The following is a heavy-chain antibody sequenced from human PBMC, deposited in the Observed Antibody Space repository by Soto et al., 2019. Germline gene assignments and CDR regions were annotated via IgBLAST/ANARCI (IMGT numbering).Heavy chain of an antibody. CDR3: ARGNYFGSGTFDF. Sequence: QVQLEQSGAEVKKPGASVKVSCKTSGYTFTNYGVSWVRQAPGQGLEWMAWISGSSGSTYYAQNFQGRLTGTTDTSTDTASMELRSLRSDDSAIYYCARGNYFGSGTFDFWGQGTPVTVSS. V-gene: IGHV1-18*01. D-gene: IGHD3-10*01. J-gene: IGHJ4*02. CDR1: GYTFTNYG. CDR2: ISGSSGST.